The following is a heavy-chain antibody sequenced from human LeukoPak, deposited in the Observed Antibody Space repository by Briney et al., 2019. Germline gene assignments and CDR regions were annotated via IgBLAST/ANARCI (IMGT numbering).Heavy chain of an antibody. CDR1: GFTFDDYA. CDR3: AKDISPHYYGSGTHGPDY. Sequence: GGSLRLSCAASGFTFDDYAMHWVRQAPGKGLEWVSGISWNNNNIGYADSVKGRFTISRDNAKNSLYLQMNSLRAEDTALYYCAKDISPHYYGSGTHGPDYWGQGTLVTVSS. V-gene: IGHV3-9*01. D-gene: IGHD3-10*01. CDR2: ISWNNNNI. J-gene: IGHJ4*02.